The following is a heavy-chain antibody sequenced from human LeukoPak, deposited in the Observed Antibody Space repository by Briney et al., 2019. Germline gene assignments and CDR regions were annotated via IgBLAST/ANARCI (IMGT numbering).Heavy chain of an antibody. D-gene: IGHD2-2*01. CDR1: GFTFSSYS. CDR2: ISSSSSYI. J-gene: IGHJ4*02. Sequence: GGSLRLSCAASGFTFSSYSTNWVRQAPGKGLEWVSSISSSSSYIYYADSVKGRFTISRDNAKNSLYLQMNSLRAEDTAVYYCARGFRLYCSSTSCYFPNLFDYWGQGTLVTVSS. V-gene: IGHV3-21*01. CDR3: ARGFRLYCSSTSCYFPNLFDY.